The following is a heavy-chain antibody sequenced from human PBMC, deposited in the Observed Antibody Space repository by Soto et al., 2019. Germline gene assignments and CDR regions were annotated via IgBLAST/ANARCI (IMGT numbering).Heavy chain of an antibody. CDR3: ARAMGDWGTYYYYYGMDV. Sequence: SETLSLTCTVSGDSMTNNYWGWIRQPPGKGLEWIGYVYYSGATNYNPSLKSRVSMSPDPSRNQFSLKLTSVTAADTAVYYCARAMGDWGTYYYYYGMDVWGQGTMVTVSS. V-gene: IGHV4-59*01. D-gene: IGHD3-16*01. CDR1: GDSMTNNY. CDR2: VYYSGAT. J-gene: IGHJ6*02.